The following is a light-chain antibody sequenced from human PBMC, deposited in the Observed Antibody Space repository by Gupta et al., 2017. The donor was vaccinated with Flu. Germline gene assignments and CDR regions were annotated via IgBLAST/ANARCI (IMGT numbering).Light chain of an antibody. CDR1: QSVSSSY. J-gene: IGKJ4*01. Sequence: EIVLTQSPGTLSLSPGERATLSCRASQSVSSSYLAWYQQKPGQAPRLLIYGASSRATGIPDRFSGSGYGKDLTLTISRREPEDFAVYYCQQYGSSPRLTFGGGTKVEIK. CDR2: GAS. CDR3: QQYGSSPRLT. V-gene: IGKV3-20*01.